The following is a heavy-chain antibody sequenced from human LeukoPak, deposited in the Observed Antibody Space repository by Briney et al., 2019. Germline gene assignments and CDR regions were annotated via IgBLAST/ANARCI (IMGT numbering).Heavy chain of an antibody. V-gene: IGHV3-21*01. Sequence: KPGGSLRLSCAASGFTFSTYSMHWVRQAPGKGLEWVSSITSSSTNIYYADSVKGRFIISRDNAKNSLYLQMNSLRAEDTAVYYCARSYSYDFWVPFDYWGQGTLVTVSS. J-gene: IGHJ4*02. CDR1: GFTFSTYS. D-gene: IGHD5-18*01. CDR2: ITSSSTNI. CDR3: ARSYSYDFWVPFDY.